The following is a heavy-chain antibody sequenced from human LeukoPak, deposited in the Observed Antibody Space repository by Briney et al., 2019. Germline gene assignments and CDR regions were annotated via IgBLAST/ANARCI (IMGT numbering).Heavy chain of an antibody. D-gene: IGHD2-2*01. CDR1: AGTFISYS. CDR3: ARAPLGDCSSTSCLDLDY. V-gene: IGHV1-69*02. J-gene: IGHJ4*02. CDR2: IIPSLGIA. Sequence: SVKDSCKTSAGTFISYSISWWRQDTGQELEWMGRIIPSLGIANYAQKYQGRVTITADKSTSTDYMELSSLRSEDTAVYYCARAPLGDCSSTSCLDLDYWGQGTLVTVSS.